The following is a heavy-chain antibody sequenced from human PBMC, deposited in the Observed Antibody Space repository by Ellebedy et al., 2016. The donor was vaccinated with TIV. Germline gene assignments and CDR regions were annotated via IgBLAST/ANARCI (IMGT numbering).Heavy chain of an antibody. J-gene: IGHJ5*02. V-gene: IGHV1-69*13. D-gene: IGHD3-9*01. CDR2: IIPIFGTA. CDR3: ARDGQVTIFSSYNWFDP. Sequence: SVKVSCXASGGTFSSYAISWVRQAPGQGLEWMGGIIPIFGTANYAQKFQGRVTITADESTSTAYMELSSLRSEDTAVYYCARDGQVTIFSSYNWFDPWGQGTLVTVSS. CDR1: GGTFSSYA.